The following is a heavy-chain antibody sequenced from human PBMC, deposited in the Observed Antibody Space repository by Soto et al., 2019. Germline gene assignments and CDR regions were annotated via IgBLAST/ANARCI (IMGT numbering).Heavy chain of an antibody. CDR3: AKDMLQWLVVGHDAFDL. CDR1: GFPFSTYA. V-gene: IGHV3-23*01. CDR2: ISGSGDTT. Sequence: GGSLRLSCAASGFPFSTYAMSWVRQAPGKGLEWVSLISGSGDTTYYADSVKGRFTISRDNAKNTLYLQMNSLRAEDAAAYYCAKDMLQWLVVGHDAFDLWGQGTMVTVSS. D-gene: IGHD6-19*01. J-gene: IGHJ3*01.